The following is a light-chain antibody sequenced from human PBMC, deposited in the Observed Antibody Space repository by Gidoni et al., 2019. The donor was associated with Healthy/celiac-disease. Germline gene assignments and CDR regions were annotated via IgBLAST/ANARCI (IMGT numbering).Light chain of an antibody. CDR1: QSVSSSY. CDR2: GAS. CDR3: QQYGSSPYT. Sequence: EIVLTQSPGTLSLSPGERATLSCSASQSVSSSYLAWYQQKPGQAPRLLIYGASSRATGIPDRFSGSGSGTDFTLTISRREPEDFAVYYCQQYGSSPYTFGQGTKLEIK. V-gene: IGKV3-20*01. J-gene: IGKJ2*01.